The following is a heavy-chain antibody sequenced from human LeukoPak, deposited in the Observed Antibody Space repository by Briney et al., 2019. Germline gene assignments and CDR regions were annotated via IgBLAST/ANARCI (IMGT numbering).Heavy chain of an antibody. D-gene: IGHD7-27*01. V-gene: IGHV3-48*01. Sequence: GGSLRLSCAASGFSFSDYSMNWVRQAPGKGPEWLSYIVSTSHVTIYADSVMGRFTISRDNAKNSVSLQMDSLRSDDTAVYYCAREDDDWGPNTFDLWGPGTMVTVS. CDR2: IVSTSHVT. J-gene: IGHJ3*01. CDR3: AREDDDWGPNTFDL. CDR1: GFSFSDYS.